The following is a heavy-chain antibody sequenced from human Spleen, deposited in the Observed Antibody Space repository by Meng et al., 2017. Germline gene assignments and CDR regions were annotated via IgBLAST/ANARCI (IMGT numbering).Heavy chain of an antibody. J-gene: IGHJ4*02. Sequence: GGSLRLSCAGSGFIFGAYWMTWVRQTPGKGLEWVANIKQDGSEESYVDSVKGRFIISRDNAKNSLYLQMNSLRVEDTAVYYCVRPRIRLWLRYFDHWGQGTLVTVSS. V-gene: IGHV3-7*01. CDR2: IKQDGSEE. D-gene: IGHD5-18*01. CDR3: VRPRIRLWLRYFDH. CDR1: GFIFGAYW.